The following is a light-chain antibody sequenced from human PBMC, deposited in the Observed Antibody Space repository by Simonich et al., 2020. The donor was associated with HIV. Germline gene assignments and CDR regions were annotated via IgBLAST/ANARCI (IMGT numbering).Light chain of an antibody. CDR1: SSDVGGYDY. CDR2: DVS. CDR3: SSYTSSSTVV. V-gene: IGLV2-14*01. J-gene: IGLJ2*01. Sequence: QSALTQPASVSGSPGQSITISCTGTSSDVGGYDYVSWYQQHPGKAPTLMIYDVSKRPSGVSNRFSGSKSANAASLTISGLQAEDEADYFCSSYTSSSTVVFGGGTKLTVL.